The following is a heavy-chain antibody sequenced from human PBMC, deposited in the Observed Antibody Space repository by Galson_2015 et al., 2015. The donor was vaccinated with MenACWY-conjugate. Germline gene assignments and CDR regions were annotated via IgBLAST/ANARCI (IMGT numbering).Heavy chain of an antibody. V-gene: IGHV4-34*01. D-gene: IGHD6-6*01. CDR1: GGSFSGYY. CDR3: ARGGGSSSSDCWFDP. CDR2: INHSGST. J-gene: IGHJ5*02. Sequence: ETLSLTCAVYGGSFSGYYWSWIRQPPGKGLEWIGEINHSGSTNYNPSLKSRVTISVDTSKNQFSLKLSSVTAADTAVYYCARGGGSSSSDCWFDPWGQGTLVTVSS.